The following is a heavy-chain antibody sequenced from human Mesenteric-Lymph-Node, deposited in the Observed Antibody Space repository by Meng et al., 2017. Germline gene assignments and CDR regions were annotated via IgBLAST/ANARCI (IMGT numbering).Heavy chain of an antibody. CDR2: IRSKAYGGTT. D-gene: IGHD3-10*01. V-gene: IGHV3-49*04. CDR3: NRGPTTYYGSGIGAFDI. Sequence: GESLKISCTASGFTFGDYAMSWVRQAPGKGLEWVGFIRSKAYGGTTEYAASVKGRFTISRDDSKSIAYLQMNSLKTEDTDVYYYNRGPTTYYGSGIGAFDIWGQGTMVTVSS. J-gene: IGHJ3*02. CDR1: GFTFGDYA.